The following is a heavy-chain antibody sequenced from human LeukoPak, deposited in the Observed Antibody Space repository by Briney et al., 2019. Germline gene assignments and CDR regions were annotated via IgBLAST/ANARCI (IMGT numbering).Heavy chain of an antibody. CDR2: MYYSGST. CDR3: AKPMVRGVIYAFDI. D-gene: IGHD3-10*01. CDR1: GGPISSYY. J-gene: IGHJ3*02. V-gene: IGHV4-59*01. Sequence: SETLSLTCTVSGGPISSYYWSWIRQPPGKGLEWIGYMYYSGSTNYNPSLKSRVTISVDTSKNQFSLKLSSVTAADTAVYYCAKPMVRGVIYAFDIWGQGTMVTVSS.